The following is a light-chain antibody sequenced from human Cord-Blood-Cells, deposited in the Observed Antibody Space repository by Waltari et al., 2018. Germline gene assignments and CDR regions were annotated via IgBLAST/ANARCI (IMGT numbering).Light chain of an antibody. CDR2: QDS. J-gene: IGLJ1*01. V-gene: IGLV3-1*01. CDR1: KLGDKY. CDR3: QAWDSSTYV. Sequence: SYELTQPPSVSVSPGQTASITCPGDKLGDKYACWYQQKSGQSPVLVIYQDSKRPSGIPERFSGSNSGNTATLTISGTQAMDEADYYCQAWDSSTYVFGTGTKVTVL.